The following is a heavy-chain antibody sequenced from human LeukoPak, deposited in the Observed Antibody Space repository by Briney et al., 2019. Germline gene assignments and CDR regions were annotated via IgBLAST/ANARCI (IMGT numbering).Heavy chain of an antibody. CDR3: ARCRAASSYYYGMDV. Sequence: SETLSLTCTVSGGSISSYYWSWIRQPPGKGLEWIGYIYYSGSTNYNPSLKSRVTISVDTSKNQFSLKLSSVTAADTAAYYCARCRAASSYYYGMDVWGQGTTVTVSS. CDR2: IYYSGST. J-gene: IGHJ6*02. V-gene: IGHV4-59*01. D-gene: IGHD2-15*01. CDR1: GGSISSYY.